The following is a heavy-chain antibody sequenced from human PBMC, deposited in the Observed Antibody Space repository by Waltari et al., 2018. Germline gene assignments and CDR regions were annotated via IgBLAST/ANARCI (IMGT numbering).Heavy chain of an antibody. CDR2: IYYSGST. Sequence: QLQLQESGPGLVKPSETLSLTCTVSGGSISSSSYYWGWIRQPPGKGLEWIGSIYYSGSTSYNPSLKSRVTISVDTSKNQFSLKLSSVTAADTAVYYCARTYLTYYYDSSGYFNWFDPWGQGTLVTVSS. CDR1: GGSISSSSYY. J-gene: IGHJ5*02. CDR3: ARTYLTYYYDSSGYFNWFDP. D-gene: IGHD3-22*01. V-gene: IGHV4-39*07.